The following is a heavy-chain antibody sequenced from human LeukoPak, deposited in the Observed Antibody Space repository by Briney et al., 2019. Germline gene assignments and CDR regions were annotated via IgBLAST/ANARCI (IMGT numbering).Heavy chain of an antibody. V-gene: IGHV1-8*03. CDR2: MNPNSGNT. Sequence: ASVKVSCKASGYTFTSYDINWVRQATGQGLEWMGWMNPNSGNTGYAQKFQGRVTITADKSTSTAYMELSSLRSEDTAVYYCASSRETYYYGSGSYSGDYWGQGTLVTVSS. CDR3: ASSRETYYYGSGSYSGDY. D-gene: IGHD3-10*01. CDR1: GYTFTSYD. J-gene: IGHJ4*02.